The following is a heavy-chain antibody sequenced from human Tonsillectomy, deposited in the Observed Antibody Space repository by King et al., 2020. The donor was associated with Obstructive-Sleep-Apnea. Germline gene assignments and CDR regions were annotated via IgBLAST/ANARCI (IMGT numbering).Heavy chain of an antibody. CDR1: GGSISSYY. CDR2: VYYSGSS. V-gene: IGHV4-59*01. J-gene: IGHJ5*02. CDR3: ARAPYGAGIIDWFDP. Sequence: QLQESGPGLVKPSETLSLTCTVSGGSISSYYWNWLRLPPGKGLEWIGYVYYSGSSNYNPSLKSRVTISVDTSKNQFSLKLSSVTAADTAVYYCARAPYGAGIIDWFDPWGQGTLVTVSS. D-gene: IGHD3-10*01.